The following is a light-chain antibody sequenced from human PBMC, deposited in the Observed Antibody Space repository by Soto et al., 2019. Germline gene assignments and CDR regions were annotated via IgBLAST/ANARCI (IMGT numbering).Light chain of an antibody. CDR3: QSYDSSLSI. V-gene: IGLV1-40*01. J-gene: IGLJ1*01. CDR1: SSNIGAGYD. CDR2: GNS. Sequence: QSALTQPPSVCGAPGQRVTISCTGSSSNIGAGYDVHWPQQLPGTAPKLLIYGNSNRPSGVPDRFSGSKSGTSASLAITGLQAEDGADYYCQSYDSSLSIFGTGTKVTVL.